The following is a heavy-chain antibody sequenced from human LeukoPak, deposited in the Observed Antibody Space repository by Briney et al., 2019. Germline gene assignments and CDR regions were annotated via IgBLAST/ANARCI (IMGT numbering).Heavy chain of an antibody. CDR2: IYYSGST. D-gene: IGHD3-22*01. CDR3: ARLPEDSSGYYYYFDY. CDR1: GGSISSSSYY. J-gene: IGHJ4*02. V-gene: IGHV4-39*01. Sequence: KPSETLSLTCTVSGGSISSSSYYWGWIRQPPGKGLEWIGCIYYSGSTYYNPSLKSRVTISVDTSKNQFSLKLSSVTAADTAVYYCARLPEDSSGYYYYFDYWGQGTLVTVPS.